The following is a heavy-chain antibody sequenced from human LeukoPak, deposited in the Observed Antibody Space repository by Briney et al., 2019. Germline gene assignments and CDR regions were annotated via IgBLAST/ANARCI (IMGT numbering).Heavy chain of an antibody. D-gene: IGHD2-2*01. CDR2: MNANSGNT. CDR1: GYTFTSYD. Sequence: GASVKVSCKASGYTFTSYDINWVRQATGQGLEWMGWMNANSGNTGYAQKFQGRVTMTGDTSISTAYMELRSLRSEDTAVYYCARGRVGYCSSTSCCYMDVWVKGTTVTVSS. V-gene: IGHV1-8*01. J-gene: IGHJ6*03. CDR3: ARGRVGYCSSTSCCYMDV.